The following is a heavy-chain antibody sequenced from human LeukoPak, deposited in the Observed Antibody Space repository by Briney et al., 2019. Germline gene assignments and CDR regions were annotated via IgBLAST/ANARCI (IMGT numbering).Heavy chain of an antibody. CDR2: IYHSGST. CDR1: GGSISRSSYY. V-gene: IGHV4-39*01. CDR3: ASFIAAAGTPYYGMDV. D-gene: IGHD6-13*01. Sequence: SETLSLTCTVSGGSISRSSYYWGWARQPPGKGLEWIGSIYHSGSTYYNPSLKSRVSISVDTSKNQFSLKLSSVTAADTAVYYCASFIAAAGTPYYGMDVWGQGTTVTVSS. J-gene: IGHJ6*02.